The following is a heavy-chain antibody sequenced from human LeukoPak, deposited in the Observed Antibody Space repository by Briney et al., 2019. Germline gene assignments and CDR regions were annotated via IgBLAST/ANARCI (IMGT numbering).Heavy chain of an antibody. J-gene: IGHJ3*02. CDR1: GYTFTSYY. Sequence: ASVKVSCKASGYTFTSYYMHWVRQAPGQGLEWMGIINPSGGSTSYAQKFQGRVTMTRDMSTSTVYMELSSLRSEDTAVYYCARAEYYDILTGYPSPARCAFDIWGQGTMVNVSS. CDR2: INPSGGST. CDR3: ARAEYYDILTGYPSPARCAFDI. V-gene: IGHV1-46*01. D-gene: IGHD3-9*01.